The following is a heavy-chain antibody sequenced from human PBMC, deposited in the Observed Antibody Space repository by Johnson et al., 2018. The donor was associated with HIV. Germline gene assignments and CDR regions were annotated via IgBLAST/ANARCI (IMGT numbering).Heavy chain of an antibody. J-gene: IGHJ3*02. V-gene: IGHV3-66*01. D-gene: IGHD3-16*01. CDR2: IYSGGST. CDR1: GFTVSSNY. Sequence: VQLVESGGDLVQPGGSLRLSCAASGFTVSSNYMSWVRQAPGKGLEWVSVIYSGGSTYYADSVKGRFTITKEHSKNTLYLQMNSLRAEDTAVYYCAREATYYDYVWGSYAFDIWGQGTMVTVSS. CDR3: AREATYYDYVWGSYAFDI.